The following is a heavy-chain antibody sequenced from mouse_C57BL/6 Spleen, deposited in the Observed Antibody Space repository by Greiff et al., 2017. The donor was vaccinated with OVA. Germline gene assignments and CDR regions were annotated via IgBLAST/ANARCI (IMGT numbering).Heavy chain of an antibody. CDR3: ARNYGSSRLLAMDY. J-gene: IGHJ4*01. CDR2: INPNYGTT. V-gene: IGHV1-39*01. D-gene: IGHD1-1*01. Sequence: EVQLQQSGPELVKPGASVKISCKASGYSFTDYNMNWVKQSNGKSLEWIGVINPNYGTTSYNQKFKGKATLNVDKSSSTAYMQLNRLTSEDSAVYYSARNYGSSRLLAMDYWGQGTSVTVSS. CDR1: GYSFTDYN.